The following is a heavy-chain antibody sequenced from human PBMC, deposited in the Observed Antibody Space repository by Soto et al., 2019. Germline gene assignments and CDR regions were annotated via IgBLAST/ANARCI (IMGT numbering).Heavy chain of an antibody. Sequence: GGSLRLSCAASGFTFNNYGMHWVRQAPGKGLEWLAVIWNDGSNSSYANSVKGRFTISRDNSKNTLYLQMSSLRAADTAVYYCSGDPNAVMDFWGQGTTVTVSS. D-gene: IGHD4-17*01. CDR3: SGDPNAVMDF. J-gene: IGHJ6*02. CDR1: GFTFNNYG. V-gene: IGHV3-33*01. CDR2: IWNDGSNS.